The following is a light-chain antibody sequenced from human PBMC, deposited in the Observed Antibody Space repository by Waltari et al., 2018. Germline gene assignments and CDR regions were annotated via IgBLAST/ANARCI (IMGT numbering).Light chain of an antibody. J-gene: IGLJ3*02. CDR1: SSVIGRYND. V-gene: IGLV2-14*03. Sequence: QSALTQPASVSGSPGQSITISCTGTSSVIGRYNDVSWYQQLPGKAPKLIIYDVTKGPSGVSNRFPGSKSGDTASLTISGLQAEDEADYYCGLYTSSSTWVFGGGTKVTVL. CDR2: DVT. CDR3: GLYTSSSTWV.